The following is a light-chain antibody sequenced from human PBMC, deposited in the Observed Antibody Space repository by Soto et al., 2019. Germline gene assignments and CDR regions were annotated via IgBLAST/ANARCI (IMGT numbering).Light chain of an antibody. CDR2: GAS. V-gene: IGKV3-15*01. Sequence: EIVMTQSPATLSVSPGERATLSCRASQSVSSNLAWYQQKPGQAPRLLIYGASTRATGIPARFSGSGSGTEFTLTISSLQSEDFATYYCLQNYNYPRTFGQGTKVEI. CDR1: QSVSSN. J-gene: IGKJ1*01. CDR3: LQNYNYPRT.